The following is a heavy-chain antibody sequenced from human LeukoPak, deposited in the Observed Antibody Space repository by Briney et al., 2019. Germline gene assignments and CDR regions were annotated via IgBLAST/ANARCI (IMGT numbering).Heavy chain of an antibody. D-gene: IGHD4-11*01. V-gene: IGHV4-39*01. CDR3: ASVTTVKHYYYYMDV. CDR2: IYYTGTT. J-gene: IGHJ6*03. CDR1: GGPISSSSYY. Sequence: SETLSLTCTVSGGPISSSSYYWGWIRQPPGKGLEWLGSIYYTGTTYYNPSLTSRVAISIDASKNQFSLKLSSVTAADTAVYYCASVTTVKHYYYYMDVWGKGTTVTVSS.